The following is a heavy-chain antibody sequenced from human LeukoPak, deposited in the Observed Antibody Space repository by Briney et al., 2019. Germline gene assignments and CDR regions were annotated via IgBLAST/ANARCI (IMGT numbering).Heavy chain of an antibody. CDR3: AKSRPYDYVWGSYPY. J-gene: IGHJ4*02. CDR1: GFTFSSYA. Sequence: GGSLRPSCAASGFTFSSYAMSWVRQAPGKGLEWVSAISGSGGSTYYADSVKGRFTISRDNSKNTLYLQMNSLRAEDTAVYYCAKSRPYDYVWGSYPYWGQGTLVTVSS. CDR2: ISGSGGST. V-gene: IGHV3-23*01. D-gene: IGHD3-16*02.